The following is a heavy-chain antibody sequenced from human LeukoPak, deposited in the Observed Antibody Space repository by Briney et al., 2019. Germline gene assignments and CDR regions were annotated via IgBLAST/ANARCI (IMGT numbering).Heavy chain of an antibody. CDR3: ARDKYYGFWSGYSSSGMDV. J-gene: IGHJ6*02. CDR1: GYTFLSYG. V-gene: IGHV1-18*01. Sequence: ASVKVSCKASGYTFLSYGISWVRQAPGQGLEWMGWISAYNGNTNYEQNFQGRVTMTTDTTTSTAYMELRSLRSDDTAVYFCARDKYYGFWSGYSSSGMDVWGQGTTVTVSS. D-gene: IGHD3-3*01. CDR2: ISAYNGNT.